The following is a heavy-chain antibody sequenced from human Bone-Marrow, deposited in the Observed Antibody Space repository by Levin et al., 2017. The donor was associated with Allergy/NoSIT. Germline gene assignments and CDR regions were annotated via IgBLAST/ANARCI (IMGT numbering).Heavy chain of an antibody. CDR3: ATINTAKVTDPAY. D-gene: IGHD2-21*02. CDR1: GGTFSSFTNFA. J-gene: IGHJ4*02. Sequence: ASVKVSCKASGGTFSSFTNFAITWVRQAPGQGLEWMGGIVPMFGRANYAQRFQARVTITADESTTTSYMELNSLRSEDTAVYYCATINTAKVTDPAYWGQGTLVTVSS. V-gene: IGHV1-69*13. CDR2: IVPMFGRA.